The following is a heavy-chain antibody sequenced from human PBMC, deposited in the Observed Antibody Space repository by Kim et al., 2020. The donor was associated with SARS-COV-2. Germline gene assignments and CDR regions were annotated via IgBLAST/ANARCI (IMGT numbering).Heavy chain of an antibody. V-gene: IGHV3-33*01. CDR2: K. CDR3: ARTPSYYYGMDV. J-gene: IGHJ6*02. Sequence: KHYADAVKGRFTITRDNSKTTLYLKRTSLRAEDTAVYYCARTPSYYYGMDVWGQGTTVTVSS.